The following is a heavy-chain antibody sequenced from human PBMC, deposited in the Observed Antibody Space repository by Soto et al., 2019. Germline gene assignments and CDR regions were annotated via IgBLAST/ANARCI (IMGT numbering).Heavy chain of an antibody. V-gene: IGHV2-5*02. CDR2: IYWDDDK. CDR3: AHSQRGPRDF. J-gene: IGHJ4*02. Sequence: QITLKESGPTLVRPTQTLTLTCTFSGFSLSTTGVAVAWIRQPPGEALEWLALIYWDDDKRYNSSLKSRLTITKDTSRDQVGLAMTNMDPMDTATYFCAHSQRGPRDFWGPGILVTVSS. D-gene: IGHD5-12*01. CDR1: GFSLSTTGVA.